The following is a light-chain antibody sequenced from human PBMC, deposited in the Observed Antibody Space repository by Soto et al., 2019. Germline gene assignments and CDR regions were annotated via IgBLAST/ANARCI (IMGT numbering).Light chain of an antibody. CDR2: EAS. CDR1: STDFVSYNR. J-gene: IGLJ1*01. V-gene: IGLV2-18*01. CDR3: SLSTGENTHV. Sequence: QSALTQPPSVSGSPGQSVTISCTGTSTDFVSYNRVSWYQQPPGTAPKLIIYEASNRPSGVPDRFSGSKSGNKASLTISGLEAADEADYYCSLSTGENTHVFGTGTKVTVL.